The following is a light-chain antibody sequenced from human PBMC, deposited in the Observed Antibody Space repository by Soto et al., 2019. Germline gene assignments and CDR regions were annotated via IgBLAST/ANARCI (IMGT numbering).Light chain of an antibody. CDR3: QQRSNWPPEVT. CDR2: DAS. V-gene: IGKV3-11*01. Sequence: EIVLTQSPDTLSLSPGERATLSCRASQSVISSLAWYQQKPGQAPRLLIYDASNRATGIPARFSGSGSGTDFTLTISSLEPEGFAVYYCQQRSNWPPEVTFGPGTKVDIK. CDR1: QSVISS. J-gene: IGKJ3*01.